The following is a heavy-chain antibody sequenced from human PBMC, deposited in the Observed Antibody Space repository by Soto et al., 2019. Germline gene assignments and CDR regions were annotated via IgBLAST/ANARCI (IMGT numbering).Heavy chain of an antibody. CDR2: INHSGST. CDR3: ARGLGVILTAYYKTRKNCFDP. Sequence: LTSAVYGESFSGYYWRWIRQPPGKGLEWIGEINHSGSTNYNPSLKSRVTISVDTSKNQFSLKLSSVTAADTAVYYCARGLGVILTAYYKTRKNCFDPWGQGTLVTVSP. D-gene: IGHD3-9*01. J-gene: IGHJ5*02. V-gene: IGHV4-34*01. CDR1: GESFSGYY.